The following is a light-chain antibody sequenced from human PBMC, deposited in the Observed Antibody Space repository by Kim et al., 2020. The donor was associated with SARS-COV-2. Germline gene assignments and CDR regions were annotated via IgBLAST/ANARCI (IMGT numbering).Light chain of an antibody. CDR2: AAS. Sequence: DIQMTQTPSFLSVSVGERATITCQASQTIRSYLYWYQQKPGKVPELLIHAASSLQSGVPSRYSGSGSGTDFTLTISSLEPEDFGTYYCKQGYHIPLTFGGGTKVDIK. J-gene: IGKJ4*01. CDR1: QTIRSY. CDR3: KQGYHIPLT. V-gene: IGKV1-39*01.